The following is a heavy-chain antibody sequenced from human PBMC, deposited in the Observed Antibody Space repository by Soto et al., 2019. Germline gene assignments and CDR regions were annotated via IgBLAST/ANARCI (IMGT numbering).Heavy chain of an antibody. CDR1: GYTFTSYG. V-gene: IGHV1-18*01. Sequence: GASVKVSCKASGYTFTSYGISWVRQAPGQGLEWMGWISAYNGNTNYAQKLQGRVTMTTDTSTSTAYMELRSLRSDDTAVYYCARIGPWEQQLVGHNWFDPWGQGTLVTVSS. J-gene: IGHJ5*02. CDR2: ISAYNGNT. D-gene: IGHD6-13*01. CDR3: ARIGPWEQQLVGHNWFDP.